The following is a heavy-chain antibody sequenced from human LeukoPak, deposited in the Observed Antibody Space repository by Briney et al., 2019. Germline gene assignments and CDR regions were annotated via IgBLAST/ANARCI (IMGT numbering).Heavy chain of an antibody. CDR3: ARDLGINYDFWSGYSVAY. CDR2: ISYDGSNA. D-gene: IGHD3-3*01. CDR1: GFTFSYYA. V-gene: IGHV3-30-3*01. Sequence: PGGSLRLSCAASGFTFSYYAMHWVRQAPGKGLEWVSVISYDGSNAYYTDSVKGRFTISRDNAKNSLYLQMNSLRAEDTAVYYCARDLGINYDFWSGYSVAYWGQGTLVTVSS. J-gene: IGHJ4*02.